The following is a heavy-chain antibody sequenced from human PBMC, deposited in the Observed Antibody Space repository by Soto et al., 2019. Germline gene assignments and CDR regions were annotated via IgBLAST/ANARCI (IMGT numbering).Heavy chain of an antibody. CDR1: GGSFSGYF. V-gene: IGHV4-34*01. CDR2: INHSGIT. D-gene: IGHD1-20*01. Sequence: SETLSLTCTASGGSFSGYFWTWIRQPPGKGLEWLAEINHSGITNYNPSVESRVSMSVDTSKNQFSLRLYSVTAADTAVYYCVRGTYNYKSRYFDYWGQGTLVTVYS. J-gene: IGHJ4*02. CDR3: VRGTYNYKSRYFDY.